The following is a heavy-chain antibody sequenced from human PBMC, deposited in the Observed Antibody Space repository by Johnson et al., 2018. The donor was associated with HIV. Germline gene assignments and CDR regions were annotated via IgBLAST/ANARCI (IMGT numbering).Heavy chain of an antibody. CDR2: ISYDGSEK. J-gene: IGHJ3*02. CDR3: TTDRGSSWYPPDAFDI. Sequence: QVQLVESGGGVVQPGGSLRLSCAASGFTFSSYAMHWVRQAPGKGLEWVAVISYDGSEKHFADSVKGRFAISRDSSKNTLFLQMNSLKTEDTAVYYCTTDRGSSWYPPDAFDIWGQGTMVTVSS. D-gene: IGHD6-13*01. CDR1: GFTFSSYA. V-gene: IGHV3-30*09.